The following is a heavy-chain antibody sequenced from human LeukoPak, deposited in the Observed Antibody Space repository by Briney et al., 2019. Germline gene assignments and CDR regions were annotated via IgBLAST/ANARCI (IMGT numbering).Heavy chain of an antibody. V-gene: IGHV4-4*07. CDR1: GGSISSYY. J-gene: IGHJ4*02. D-gene: IGHD1-1*01. Sequence: PSETLSLTCTVSGGSISSYYWSWIRQPAGKGLEWIGRIYTSGSTNYNPSLKSRVTILADTSKNQFSLQLSSVTAADTAVYYCARKTDVYNGFDYWGQGTLVTVSS. CDR2: IYTSGST. CDR3: ARKTDVYNGFDY.